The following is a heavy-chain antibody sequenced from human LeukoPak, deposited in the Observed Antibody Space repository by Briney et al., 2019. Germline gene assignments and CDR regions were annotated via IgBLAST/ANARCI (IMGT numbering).Heavy chain of an antibody. J-gene: IGHJ5*02. V-gene: IGHV6-1*01. CDR2: TYYRSKRYS. Sequence: SQTLSLTCAISGDSVSSNRAAWNWLRQYPSRGLEWLGRTYYRSKRYSDYALSVKSRITINPDTSKNQFSLQLNSVTPEDTAVYYCARDLSGIFDPWGQGTLVTVSS. CDR1: GDSVSSNRAA. CDR3: ARDLSGIFDP. D-gene: IGHD3-10*01.